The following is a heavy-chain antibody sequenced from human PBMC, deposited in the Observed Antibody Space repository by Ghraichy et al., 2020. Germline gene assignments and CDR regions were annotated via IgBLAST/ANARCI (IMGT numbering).Heavy chain of an antibody. J-gene: IGHJ4*02. V-gene: IGHV4-34*01. CDR2: INHSGKT. D-gene: IGHD1/OR15-1a*01. CDR3: AVPSMTVTTVDN. Sequence: GSLRLSCGVYGGSFSSYYWSWIHQPPGKGLEWIGEINHSGKTNYNPSLKSRLTISVDTSKKQFSLKLSSVTVADTAVYYCAVPSMTVTTVDNWGQGSLVTVSS. CDR1: GGSFSSYY.